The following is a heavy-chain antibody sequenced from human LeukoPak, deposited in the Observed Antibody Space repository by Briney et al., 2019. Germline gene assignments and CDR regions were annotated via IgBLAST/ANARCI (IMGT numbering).Heavy chain of an antibody. CDR1: GYTFIDYY. Sequence: ASVKVSCKASGYTFIDYYMHWVRQAPGQGLEWMGWINPHSGDTNYAQKFQGRVTMTRDTSISTAYMELSSLRSDDTAVYYCASISHVWSGYYTVHRDYWGQGTLVTVSS. J-gene: IGHJ4*02. CDR3: ASISHVWSGYYTVHRDY. D-gene: IGHD3-3*02. V-gene: IGHV1-2*02. CDR2: INPHSGDT.